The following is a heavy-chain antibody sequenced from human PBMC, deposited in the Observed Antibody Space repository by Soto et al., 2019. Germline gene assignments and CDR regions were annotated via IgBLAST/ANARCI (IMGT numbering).Heavy chain of an antibody. D-gene: IGHD6-19*01. V-gene: IGHV4-34*01. CDR3: GRGRGYSGGWARGFGRGMDV. J-gene: IGHJ6*02. CDR1: GGSFSGYY. Sequence: QVRLQQWGAGLLKPSETLSLTCAVYGGSFSGYYWSWIRQPPGKGLEWIGEINHSGSTNYNPSLKSRVTISVDTAKKQFSRKLGSGTAADTAVYYGGRGRGYSGGWARGFGRGMDVWGQGTTVTVSS. CDR2: INHSGST.